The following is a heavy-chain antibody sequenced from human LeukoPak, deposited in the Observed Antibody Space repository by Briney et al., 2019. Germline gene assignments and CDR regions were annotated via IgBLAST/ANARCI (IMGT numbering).Heavy chain of an antibody. Sequence: ASVKVSCKASGYTFTSYGISWVRQAPGQGLEWVGWINPNSGGTNYAQKFQGRVTMTRDTSISTAYMELSRLRSDDTAVYYCARCQSRRYYYGSGSYGWFDPWGQGTLVTVSS. D-gene: IGHD3-10*01. CDR3: ARCQSRRYYYGSGSYGWFDP. V-gene: IGHV1-2*02. CDR2: INPNSGGT. J-gene: IGHJ5*02. CDR1: GYTFTSYG.